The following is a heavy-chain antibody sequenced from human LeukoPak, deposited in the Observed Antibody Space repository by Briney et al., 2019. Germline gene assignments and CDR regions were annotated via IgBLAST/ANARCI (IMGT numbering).Heavy chain of an antibody. D-gene: IGHD3-10*01. CDR1: GGSISSGGYS. Sequence: PSQTLSLTCAVSGGSISSGGYSWSWIRQPPGKGLEWIGYIYHSGSTYYNPSLESRVTISVDRSKNQFSLKLSSVTAADTAVYYCAVRDYYGSGSSDYWGQGTLVTVSS. CDR3: AVRDYYGSGSSDY. V-gene: IGHV4-30-2*01. CDR2: IYHSGST. J-gene: IGHJ4*02.